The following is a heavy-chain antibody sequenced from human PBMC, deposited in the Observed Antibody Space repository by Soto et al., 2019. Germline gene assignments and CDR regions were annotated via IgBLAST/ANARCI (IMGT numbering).Heavy chain of an antibody. Sequence: PSETLSLTCTVSGRTFNINADLWYLAWIRKPPGKGLEWIGSIDNVWNTHYNAPLKSRIIITADTPKNQCSLSQKSVTAADTAVYYGVKRSLLMAPTWGQGIGVTVSS. V-gene: IGHV4-39*01. CDR3: VKRSLLMAPT. J-gene: IGHJ4*02. CDR1: GRTFNINADLWY. D-gene: IGHD1-26*01. CDR2: IDNVWNT.